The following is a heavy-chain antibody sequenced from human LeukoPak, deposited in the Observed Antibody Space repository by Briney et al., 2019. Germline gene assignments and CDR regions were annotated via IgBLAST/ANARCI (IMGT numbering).Heavy chain of an antibody. CDR1: GFPFSSYS. CDR3: ARDPQEGKNYYFDY. Sequence: GGSLRLSCAASGFPFSSYSMKWVRQAPGKGLEWVSYISSSSSTIYYADSVKGRFTISRDNAKNSLYLQMNSLRAEDTAVYYCARDPQEGKNYYFDYWGQGTLVTVSS. J-gene: IGHJ4*02. D-gene: IGHD4-23*01. CDR2: ISSSSSTI. V-gene: IGHV3-48*01.